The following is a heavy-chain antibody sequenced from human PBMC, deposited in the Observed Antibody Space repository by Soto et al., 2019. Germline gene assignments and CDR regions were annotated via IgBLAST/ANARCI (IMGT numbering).Heavy chain of an antibody. D-gene: IGHD6-6*01. CDR3: ARDFEEQFVRSGMDV. CDR1: GFTFSDYY. V-gene: IGHV3-11*01. Sequence: AGGSLRLFCAASGFTFSDYYMSWIRQAPGKGLEWVSYISSSGSTIYYADSVKGRFTISRDNAKNSLYLQMNSLRAEDTAVYYCARDFEEQFVRSGMDVWGQGTTVTVSS. CDR2: ISSSGSTI. J-gene: IGHJ6*02.